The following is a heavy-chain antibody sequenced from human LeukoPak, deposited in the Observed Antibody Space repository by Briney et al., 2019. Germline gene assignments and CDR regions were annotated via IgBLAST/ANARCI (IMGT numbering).Heavy chain of an antibody. CDR3: ARHGDYYESGGFHPPHYFHY. J-gene: IGHJ4*02. V-gene: IGHV4-39*01. CDR1: RGSMTESTYY. Sequence: SETLSLTGSVFRGSMTESTYYWGWVRQPPGKGLEYIGSIYTSGTTYYNPSPESRVTISLDTSKNQFYLKLSSVTAADTAVYYCARHGDYYESGGFHPPHYFHYWGQGTLVTVS. D-gene: IGHD3-22*01. CDR2: IYTSGTT.